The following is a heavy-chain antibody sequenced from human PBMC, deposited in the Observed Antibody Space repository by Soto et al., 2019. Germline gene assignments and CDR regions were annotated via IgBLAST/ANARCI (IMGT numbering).Heavy chain of an antibody. D-gene: IGHD4-17*01. CDR1: GGTFSSYA. V-gene: IGHV1-69*12. J-gene: IGHJ4*02. Sequence: QVQLVQSGAEVTKPGSSVKVSCKASGGTFSSYAISWVRQAPGQGLEWMGGIIPIFGTANYAQKFQGRVTITADESTSTAYMELSSLRSEDTAVYYCASDRPTDYGGNSGHFDYWGQGTLVTVSS. CDR3: ASDRPTDYGGNSGHFDY. CDR2: IIPIFGTA.